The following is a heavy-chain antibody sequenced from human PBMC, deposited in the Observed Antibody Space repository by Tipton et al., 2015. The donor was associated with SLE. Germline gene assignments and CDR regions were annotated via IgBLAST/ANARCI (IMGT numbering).Heavy chain of an antibody. D-gene: IGHD6-13*01. CDR1: GGSISSHY. Sequence: TLSLTCTVSGGSISSHYWSWIRQPPGKGLEWIGYIYHSASTNYNPSLKSRVTISVDTSKNQFSLKLTSVTAADTAVYYCATVTSSSWFRAFDYWGQGTLVPVSS. CDR2: IYHSAST. J-gene: IGHJ4*02. V-gene: IGHV4-59*11. CDR3: ATVTSSSWFRAFDY.